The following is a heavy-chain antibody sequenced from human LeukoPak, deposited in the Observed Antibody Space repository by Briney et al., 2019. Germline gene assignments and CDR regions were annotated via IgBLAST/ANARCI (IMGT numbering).Heavy chain of an antibody. D-gene: IGHD4-23*01. CDR3: ARDGDGGNSDY. CDR2: IIPILGIA. V-gene: IGHV1-69*04. J-gene: IGHJ4*02. Sequence: SVKVSCKASGGTFSSYAISWVRQAPGQGLDWMGRIIPILGIANYAQKFQGRVTITADKSTSTAYMELSSLRSEDTAVYYCARDGDGGNSDYWGQGTLVTVSS. CDR1: GGTFSSYA.